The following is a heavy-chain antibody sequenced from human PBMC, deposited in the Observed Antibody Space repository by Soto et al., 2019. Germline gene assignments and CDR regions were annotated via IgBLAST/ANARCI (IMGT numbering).Heavy chain of an antibody. CDR2: IHHSGST. V-gene: IGHV4-4*02. CDR3: ARGRQYDSSGYYAY. J-gene: IGHJ4*02. CDR1: GGSISSSNW. D-gene: IGHD3-22*01. Sequence: QVQLQESGPGLVKPSGTLSLTCAVSGGSISSSNWWSWVRQPPGKGLEWIGEIHHSGSTNYNPSLKSRVTISEDKSKNQFSLKLSSVTAADTAMYYCARGRQYDSSGYYAYWGQGTLVTVSS.